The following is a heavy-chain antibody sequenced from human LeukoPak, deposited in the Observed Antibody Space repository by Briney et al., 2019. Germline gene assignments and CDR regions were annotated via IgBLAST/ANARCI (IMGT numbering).Heavy chain of an antibody. J-gene: IGHJ4*02. D-gene: IGHD3-10*01. Sequence: GGSLRLSCAASGFTFSNYAMSWVRQAPGKGLEWVSAISGSGGSTYYADSVKGRFTISRDNSKNTLYLEVISLTAEDTAVYYCAKDDAWLRFGEWSQGTLVTVSS. CDR3: AKDDAWLRFGE. CDR2: ISGSGGST. CDR1: GFTFSNYA. V-gene: IGHV3-23*01.